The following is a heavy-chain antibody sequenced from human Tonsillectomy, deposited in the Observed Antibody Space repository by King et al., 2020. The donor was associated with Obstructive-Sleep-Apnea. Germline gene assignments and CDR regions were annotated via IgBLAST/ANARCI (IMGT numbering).Heavy chain of an antibody. J-gene: IGHJ4*02. V-gene: IGHV3-33*06. CDR2: IWYDGSNK. D-gene: IGHD3-10*01. CDR1: GVTFSSYG. Sequence: VQLVESGGGVVHPGRSLRLSCAASGVTFSSYGMHWVRQAPGKGLEGVAVIWYDGSNKYYADSVKDRFTISRDNSKNTLYLQMNSLRAEDTAVYYCAKDKGFGELLSRSLDYWGQGTLVTVSS. CDR3: AKDKGFGELLSRSLDY.